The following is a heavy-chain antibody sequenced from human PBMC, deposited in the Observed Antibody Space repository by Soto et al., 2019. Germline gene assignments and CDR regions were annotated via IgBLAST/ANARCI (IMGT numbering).Heavy chain of an antibody. V-gene: IGHV4-39*01. CDR3: ARQRTTVVTQAYFDH. D-gene: IGHD2-21*02. CDR2: IYYSGRT. J-gene: IGHJ4*02. CDR1: GESISSSSYY. Sequence: SETLSVTCIVSGESISSSSYYWGWIRQPPGKGLEWIGSIYYSGRTYYSPSFKSRVTISIDTSKNQFSLKLSSVTATDTAVYYCARQRTTVVTQAYFDHWGQRALVTVSS.